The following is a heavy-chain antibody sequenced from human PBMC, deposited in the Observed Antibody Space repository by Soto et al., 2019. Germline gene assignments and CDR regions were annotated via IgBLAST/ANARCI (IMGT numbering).Heavy chain of an antibody. CDR1: GYTFTGYY. CDR3: ARRVGNDFWSGYPDYYYYGMDV. V-gene: IGHV1-2*02. D-gene: IGHD3-3*01. Sequence: GASVKVSCKASGYTFTGYYMHWVRQAPGQGLEWMGWINPNSGGTNYAQKFQGRVTMTRDTSISTAYMELSRLRSDDTAVYYCARRVGNDFWSGYPDYYYYGMDVWGQGTTVTVSS. J-gene: IGHJ6*02. CDR2: INPNSGGT.